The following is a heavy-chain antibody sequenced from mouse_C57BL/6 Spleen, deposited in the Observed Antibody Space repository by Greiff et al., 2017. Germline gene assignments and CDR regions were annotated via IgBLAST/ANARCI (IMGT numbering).Heavy chain of an antibody. Sequence: EVKLVESGGGLVKPGGSLKLSCAASGFTFSSYTMSWVRQTPEKRLEWVATISGGGGNTYYPDSVKGRFTISRDNARNTLYLQMSRLWSEDTALYYCGRRHWDGDAMDYWGQGTSVTVSS. CDR3: GRRHWDGDAMDY. CDR2: ISGGGGNT. D-gene: IGHD4-1*01. V-gene: IGHV5-9*01. CDR1: GFTFSSYT. J-gene: IGHJ4*01.